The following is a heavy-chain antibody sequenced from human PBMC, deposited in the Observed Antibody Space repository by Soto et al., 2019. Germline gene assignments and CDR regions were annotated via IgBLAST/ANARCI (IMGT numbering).Heavy chain of an antibody. CDR1: GFTFSSYG. CDR3: ARRRVAARDDAFAI. Sequence: QVQLVESGGGVVQPGRSLRLSCAASGFTFSSYGMHWVRQAPGKGLEWVAVIWYDGSNKYYADSVKGRFTISRDNSKNTLYLQMNSLRAEDTAVYYCARRRVAARDDAFAIWGQGTMVTVSS. V-gene: IGHV3-33*01. CDR2: IWYDGSNK. D-gene: IGHD2-15*01. J-gene: IGHJ3*02.